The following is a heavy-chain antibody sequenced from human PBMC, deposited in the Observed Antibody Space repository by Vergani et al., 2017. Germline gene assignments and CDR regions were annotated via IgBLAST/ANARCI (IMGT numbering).Heavy chain of an antibody. CDR2: ISYDGTQK. D-gene: IGHD1-1*01. J-gene: IGHJ1*01. Sequence: QVHLVESGGGVVQPGRSLRLSCVVSGFTSSYYGMHWVRQAPGKGLEWVAVISYDGTQKYYADSVKGRFTISRDNSKSTLYLQMNSLRTEDTAVYYCATKSCTPGCQIGYFREWGQGTLVTVSS. V-gene: IGHV3-30*03. CDR3: ATKSCTPGCQIGYFRE. CDR1: GFTSSYYG.